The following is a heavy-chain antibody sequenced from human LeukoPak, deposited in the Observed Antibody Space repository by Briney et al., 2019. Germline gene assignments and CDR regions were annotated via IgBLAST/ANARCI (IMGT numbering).Heavy chain of an antibody. D-gene: IGHD6-13*01. CDR1: GGSISSGGYY. CDR2: IYYSGST. CDR3: ARIAAAAGGAFDI. V-gene: IGHV4-31*03. J-gene: IGHJ3*02. Sequence: SETLSLTCTVSGGSISSGGYYWSWIRQHPGKGLEWIGYIYYSGSTYYNPSLKSRVTISVDTSKNQFSLKLSSVTAADTAVYYCARIAAAAGGAFDIWGQGTMVTVSS.